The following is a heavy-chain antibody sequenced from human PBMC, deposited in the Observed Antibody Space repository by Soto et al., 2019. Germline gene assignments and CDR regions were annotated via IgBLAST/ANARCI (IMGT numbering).Heavy chain of an antibody. D-gene: IGHD5-18*01. CDR2: TTQDGSGR. J-gene: IGHJ4*02. CDR1: GLKVSSW. V-gene: IGHV3-7*01. CDR3: ARLDTAVIKSGGY. Sequence: EVQLVESGGGLVQPGGSLRLSCAASGLKVSSWMSWVRQAPGKGLEWVAMTTQDGSGRHYLDSLKGRFTISRDSAKNSMYLQVNGLTVEDRAMYYCARLDTAVIKSGGYWGQGTQVTVSS.